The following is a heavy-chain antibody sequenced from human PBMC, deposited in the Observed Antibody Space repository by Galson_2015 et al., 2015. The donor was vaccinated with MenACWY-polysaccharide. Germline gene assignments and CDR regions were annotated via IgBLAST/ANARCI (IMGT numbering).Heavy chain of an antibody. CDR2: ISYDETNK. CDR1: GFIFNHYG. J-gene: IGHJ4*02. V-gene: IGHV3-30*18. CDR3: AKDNWLRREVLVGDYDY. D-gene: IGHD4-17*01. Sequence: SLRLSCAASGFIFNHYGIHWVRQAPGKGLEWVALISYDETNKHYAGSVKGRFTISRDTSKNVVYLQMSSLRVEDTALYFCAKDNWLRREVLVGDYDYWGQGTLVAVSS.